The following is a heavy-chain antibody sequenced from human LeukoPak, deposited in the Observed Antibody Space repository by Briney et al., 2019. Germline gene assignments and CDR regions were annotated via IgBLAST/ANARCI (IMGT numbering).Heavy chain of an antibody. V-gene: IGHV4-34*01. CDR1: AGSFSGYY. J-gene: IGHJ4*02. Sequence: SETLSLTCAVYAGSFSGYYWSWIRQPPGKGLEWIGEINHSGSTNYNPSLKSRVTISVDTSKNQFSLKLSSVTAADTAVYYCARIRSHRTRYFDYWGQGTLVPVSS. CDR3: ARIRSHRTRYFDY. CDR2: INHSGST. D-gene: IGHD1-1*01.